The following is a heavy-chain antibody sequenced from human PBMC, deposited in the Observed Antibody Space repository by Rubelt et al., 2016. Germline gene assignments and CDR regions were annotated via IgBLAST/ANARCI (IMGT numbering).Heavy chain of an antibody. D-gene: IGHD6-6*01. Sequence: QVQLQQWGAGLLKPSETLSLTCAVYGGSLSGYYWSWIRQSPEKGLEWIGEINHIGSTNYNPPLKCRVSISSDTSKNQFSLRLNSVTAADTATYYCARSLFEYSSTTGLGSWGQGTLVTVSS. CDR3: ARSLFEYSSTTGLGS. J-gene: IGHJ5*01. V-gene: IGHV4-34*01. CDR1: GGSLSGYY. CDR2: INHIGST.